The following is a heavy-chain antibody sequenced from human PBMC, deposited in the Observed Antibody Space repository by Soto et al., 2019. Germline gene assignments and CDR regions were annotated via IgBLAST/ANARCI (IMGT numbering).Heavy chain of an antibody. Sequence: QVQLQESGPGLVKPSQTLSLTCTVSGGSISSGDYYWSWIRQSPGKGLEWIGYIYYSGRTYYNPSLKSHVTISVDTSKTQFSLSLSSVTAADTAVYYCARDPAYSTGSVFDYWGQGTQVTVSS. CDR1: GGSISSGDYY. J-gene: IGHJ4*02. CDR2: IYYSGRT. V-gene: IGHV4-30-4*01. CDR3: ARDPAYSTGSVFDY. D-gene: IGHD4-4*01.